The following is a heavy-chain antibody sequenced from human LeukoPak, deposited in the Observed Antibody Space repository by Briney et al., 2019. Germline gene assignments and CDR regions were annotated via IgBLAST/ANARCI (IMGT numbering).Heavy chain of an antibody. Sequence: KPSETLSLTCAVYGGSFSGYYWSWIRQPPGKGLEWIGEINHSGSTNYNPSLKSRVTISVDTSKNQFSLKLSSVTAADTAVYYCATSRWSSSSHNYWGQGTLVTVSS. CDR3: ATSRWSSSSHNY. J-gene: IGHJ4*02. V-gene: IGHV4-34*01. D-gene: IGHD6-6*01. CDR1: GGSFSGYY. CDR2: INHSGST.